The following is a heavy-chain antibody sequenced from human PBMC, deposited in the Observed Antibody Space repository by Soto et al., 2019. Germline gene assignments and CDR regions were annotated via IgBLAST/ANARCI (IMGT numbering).Heavy chain of an antibody. CDR2: IIPIFGTA. D-gene: IGHD3-10*01. Sequence: QVQLVQSGAEVKKPGSSVKVSCKASGGTFSSYAISWVRQAPGQGLEWMGGIIPIFGTANYAQKFQGRVTITADESTSPAYMELSSLRSEDTAVYYCARDGLVRGAADYYYGMDVWGQGTTVTVSS. CDR1: GGTFSSYA. CDR3: ARDGLVRGAADYYYGMDV. J-gene: IGHJ6*02. V-gene: IGHV1-69*12.